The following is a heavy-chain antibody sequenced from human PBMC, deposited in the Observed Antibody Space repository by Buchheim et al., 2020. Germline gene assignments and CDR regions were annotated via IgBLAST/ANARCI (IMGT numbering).Heavy chain of an antibody. Sequence: QVQLVESGGGVVQPGRSLRLSCAASGFTFSSYGMHWVRQAPGKGLEWVAVIWYDGSNKYYADSVKGRFTISRDNSKNTLYLQMNSLRAEDTAVYYCAREPGYYDFWSGYYALNYYYYYGMDVWGQGTT. CDR2: IWYDGSNK. CDR3: AREPGYYDFWSGYYALNYYYYYGMDV. J-gene: IGHJ6*02. V-gene: IGHV3-33*01. D-gene: IGHD3-3*01. CDR1: GFTFSSYG.